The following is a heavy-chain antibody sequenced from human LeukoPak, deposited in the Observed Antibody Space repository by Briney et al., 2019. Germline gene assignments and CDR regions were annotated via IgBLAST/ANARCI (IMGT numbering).Heavy chain of an antibody. J-gene: IGHJ4*02. V-gene: IGHV4-59*01. CDR3: ARATQWLVGNFDY. D-gene: IGHD6-19*01. CDR1: GGSISSYY. Sequence: SETLSLTXTVSGGSISSYYWSWIRQPPGKGLEWIGYIYYSGSTNYNPSLKSRVTISVDTSKNQFSLKLSSVTAADTAVYYCARATQWLVGNFDYWGQGTLVTVSS. CDR2: IYYSGST.